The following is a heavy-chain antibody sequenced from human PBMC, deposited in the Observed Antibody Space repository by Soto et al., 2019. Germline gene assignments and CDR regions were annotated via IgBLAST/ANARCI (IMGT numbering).Heavy chain of an antibody. CDR3: ARDAEGYCGGDCYSLAARADGMDV. V-gene: IGHV3-33*01. CDR2: IWYDGSNK. J-gene: IGHJ6*02. D-gene: IGHD2-21*02. Sequence: GGSLRLSCAAPGFTFSSYGMHWVRQAPGKGLEWVAVIWYDGSNKYYADSVKGRFTISRDNSKNTLYLQMNSLRAEDTAVYYCARDAEGYCGGDCYSLAARADGMDVWGQGTTVTVSS. CDR1: GFTFSSYG.